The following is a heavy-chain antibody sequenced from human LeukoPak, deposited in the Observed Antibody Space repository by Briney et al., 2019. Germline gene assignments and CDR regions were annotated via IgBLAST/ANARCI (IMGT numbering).Heavy chain of an antibody. CDR3: ARGQDVVTSLKY. D-gene: IGHD2-15*01. V-gene: IGHV4-34*01. Sequence: SETLSLTCAVYGGSFSGYYWSWIRRPPGKGLEWIGEINHSGSTNYNPSLKSRVTISVDTSKNQFSLKLSSVTAADTAVYYCARGQDVVTSLKYWGQGTLVTVS. CDR1: GGSFSGYY. J-gene: IGHJ4*02. CDR2: INHSGST.